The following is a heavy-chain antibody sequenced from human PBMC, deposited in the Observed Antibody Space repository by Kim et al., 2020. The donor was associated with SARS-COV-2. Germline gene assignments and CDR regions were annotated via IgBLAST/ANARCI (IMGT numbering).Heavy chain of an antibody. J-gene: IGHJ4*02. V-gene: IGHV3-7*01. CDR1: GFTLSSCW. CDR3: VRDGPGNIPYDY. Sequence: GGSLRLSCAASGFTLSSCWMNWVRQAPGKGLEWVASIKQDGSYQDYVDSVKGRFTISRDNAKNSLYLQMNTLRAEDTAVYYCVRDGPGNIPYDYWGQGTLVTVSS. D-gene: IGHD2-2*02. CDR2: IKQDGSYQ.